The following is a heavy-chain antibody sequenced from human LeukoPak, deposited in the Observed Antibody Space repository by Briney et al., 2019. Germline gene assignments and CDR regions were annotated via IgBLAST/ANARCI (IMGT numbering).Heavy chain of an antibody. CDR2: ISAYNGNT. J-gene: IGHJ6*03. D-gene: IGHD6-13*01. CDR3: ARDRGSSSWEKRIWGHYYYYYMDV. Sequence: GASVKVSCKASGYTFTSYGISWVRQAPGQGLEWMGWISAYNGNTNYAQKLQGRVTMTTDTSTSTAYMELRSLRSDDTAVYYCARDRGSSSWEKRIWGHYYYYYMDVWGKGTTVTISS. CDR1: GYTFTSYG. V-gene: IGHV1-18*01.